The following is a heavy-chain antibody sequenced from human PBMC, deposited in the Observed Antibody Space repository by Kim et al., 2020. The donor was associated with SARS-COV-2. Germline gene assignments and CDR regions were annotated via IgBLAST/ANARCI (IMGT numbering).Heavy chain of an antibody. J-gene: IGHJ3*02. D-gene: IGHD4-17*01. Sequence: NSYPSLKSRVTKSVDTSKNQVSLKLSSVTAADTAVYDCARDSTVTDAFDIWGQGTMVTVSS. CDR3: ARDSTVTDAFDI. V-gene: IGHV4-4*07.